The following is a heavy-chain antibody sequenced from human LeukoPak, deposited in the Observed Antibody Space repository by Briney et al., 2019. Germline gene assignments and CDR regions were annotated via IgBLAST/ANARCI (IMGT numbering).Heavy chain of an antibody. CDR1: GFTFSDYY. Sequence: GGSLRLSCAASGFTFSDYYMSCIRQAPGKGLEWVSYISSSGSTIYYADSVKGRFTISRDNAKNSLYLQMNSLKNEDTAVYYCTTDSNWGFFDWGQGTLVTVSS. CDR2: ISSSGSTI. V-gene: IGHV3-11*01. J-gene: IGHJ4*02. CDR3: TTDSNWGFFD. D-gene: IGHD7-27*01.